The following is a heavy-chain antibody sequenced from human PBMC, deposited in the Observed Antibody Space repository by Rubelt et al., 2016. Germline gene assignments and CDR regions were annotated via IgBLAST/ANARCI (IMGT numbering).Heavy chain of an antibody. CDR2: IYYSGST. V-gene: IGHV4-31*03. J-gene: IGHJ4*02. CDR1: GGSISSGGYY. CDR3: ARVQRRVGEDGSFFDY. Sequence: QVQLQESGPGLVKPSQTLSLTCTVSGGSISSGGYYWSWIRQHPGKGLEWIGYIYYSGSTYYKPSLMCRVTRSVDTSKNQFSLKLSSVTAADTAVYFCARVQRRVGEDGSFFDYWGQGTLVTVSS. D-gene: IGHD1-26*01.